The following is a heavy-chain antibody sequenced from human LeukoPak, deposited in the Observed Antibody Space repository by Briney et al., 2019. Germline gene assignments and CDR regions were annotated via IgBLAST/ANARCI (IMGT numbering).Heavy chain of an antibody. CDR1: GFTFSSYW. V-gene: IGHV3-74*01. CDR2: INGDGSST. CDR3: ARDKRTGDSYFDS. Sequence: GGSLRLSCAASGFTFSSYWMNWVRQAPGKGLVWVSRINGDGSSTNYADSVKGRFTISRDNAKYSLYLQMDSLRAEDTAVYYCARDKRTGDSYFDSWGQGTLVTVSS. J-gene: IGHJ4*02. D-gene: IGHD7-27*01.